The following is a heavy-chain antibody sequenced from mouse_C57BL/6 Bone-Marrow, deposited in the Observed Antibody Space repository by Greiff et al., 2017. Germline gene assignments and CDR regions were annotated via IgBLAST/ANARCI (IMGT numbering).Heavy chain of an antibody. CDR2: SRNKANDYTT. CDR3: TRDVLWKAMDY. D-gene: IGHD1-1*02. J-gene: IGHJ4*01. Sequence: EVQLVESGGGLVQSGRSLRLSCATSGFTFSDFYMEWVRQAPGKGLEWIAASRNKANDYTTAYSVSVQGRFIVSRDTSPSILYLQMNASRAEYTAIYYCTRDVLWKAMDYWGQGTSVTVSS. CDR1: GFTFSDFY. V-gene: IGHV7-1*01.